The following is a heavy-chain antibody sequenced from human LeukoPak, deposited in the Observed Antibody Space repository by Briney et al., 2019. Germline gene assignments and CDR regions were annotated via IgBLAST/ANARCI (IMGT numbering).Heavy chain of an antibody. CDR3: ARLGRNCSGGSCYSGGWFDP. Sequence: ASVKVSCKVSGYTLTELSMHWVRQAPGKGLEWMGGFDPEDGETIYAQKFQGRVTMTEDTSTDTAYMELSSLKASDTAMYYCARLGRNCSGGSCYSGGWFDPWGQGTLVTVSS. V-gene: IGHV1-24*01. D-gene: IGHD2-15*01. CDR1: GYTLTELS. CDR2: FDPEDGET. J-gene: IGHJ5*02.